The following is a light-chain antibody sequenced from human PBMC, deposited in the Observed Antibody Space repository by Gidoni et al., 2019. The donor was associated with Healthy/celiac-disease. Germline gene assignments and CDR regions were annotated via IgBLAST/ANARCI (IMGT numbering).Light chain of an antibody. CDR1: PSIRSY. CDR2: AAS. CDR3: QQSYSTPYT. Sequence: DIQMTQSPSSLSASVGDRVTITCRASPSIRSYLHWYQQKPGKAPKLLIYAASSLQSGVPSRFSGSGSGTDFTLTISSLQPEDFATYYCQQSYSTPYTFGPGTKLEIK. V-gene: IGKV1-39*01. J-gene: IGKJ2*01.